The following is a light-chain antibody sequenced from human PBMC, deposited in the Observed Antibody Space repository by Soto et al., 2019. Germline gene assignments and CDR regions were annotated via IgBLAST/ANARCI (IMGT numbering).Light chain of an antibody. V-gene: IGKV1-5*03. CDR1: QTISSW. CDR3: QHYNSYXEA. Sequence: MPQSPSPPSGPVEDRVTITCRASQTISSWLAWYQQKPGQAPKLLIYKASTLKSGVLSRFSGSGAGTEFTLTISSLQPDDVATYYCQHYNSYXEAXGQGTKVDIK. CDR2: KAS. J-gene: IGKJ1*01.